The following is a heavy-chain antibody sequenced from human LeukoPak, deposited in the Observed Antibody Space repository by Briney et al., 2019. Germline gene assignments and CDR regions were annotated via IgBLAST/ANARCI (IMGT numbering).Heavy chain of an antibody. CDR1: GYTFTGYY. Sequence: GASVKVSCKASGYTFTGYYMHWVRQAPGQGLEWMGWINPNSGGTNYAQKFQGWVTMTRDTSISTAYVELSSLRSEDTAVYYCATDLPSTGARAYYYYYMDVWGKGTTVTVSS. J-gene: IGHJ6*03. CDR3: ATDLPSTGARAYYYYYMDV. V-gene: IGHV1-2*04. D-gene: IGHD1-1*01. CDR2: INPNSGGT.